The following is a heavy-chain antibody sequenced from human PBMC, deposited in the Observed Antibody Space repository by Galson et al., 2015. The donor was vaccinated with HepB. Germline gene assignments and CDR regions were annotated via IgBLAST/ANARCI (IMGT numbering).Heavy chain of an antibody. CDR2: ISSSSSTI. J-gene: IGHJ4*02. CDR3: ARDLSRYDFWSGYWASSSTPGGY. CDR1: GFTFSSYS. D-gene: IGHD3-3*01. V-gene: IGHV3-48*01. Sequence: SLRLSCAASGFTFSSYSMNWVRQAPGKGLEWVSYISSSSSTIYYADSVKGRFTISRDNAKNSLYLQMNSLRAEDTAVYYCARDLSRYDFWSGYWASSSTPGGYWGQGTLVTVSS.